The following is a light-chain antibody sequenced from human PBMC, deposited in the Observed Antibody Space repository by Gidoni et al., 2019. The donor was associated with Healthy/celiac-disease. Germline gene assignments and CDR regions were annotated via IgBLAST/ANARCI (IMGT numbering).Light chain of an antibody. CDR1: PGSRND. Sequence: AIQMTQSPSSLSASVGDRVTITCRASPGSRNDLGWYQQNPGKAPKLLIYAASSLHSGVPSRFSGSGSGTDFTLTISSLQPEDFATYYCLQDYNYPPTFGQGTKVEIK. J-gene: IGKJ1*01. CDR2: AAS. CDR3: LQDYNYPPT. V-gene: IGKV1-6*01.